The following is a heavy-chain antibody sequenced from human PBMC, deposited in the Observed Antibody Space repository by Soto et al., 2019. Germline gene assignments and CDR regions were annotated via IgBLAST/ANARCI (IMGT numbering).Heavy chain of an antibody. CDR3: ARATARYCSSTSRYPQLVVYYYLDV. Sequence: GGSLRLSCAASGFTFSSYDMHWVRQATGKGLEWVSAIGTAGDTYYPGSVKGRFTISRENAKNSLYLQMNSLRAGDTAVYYCARATARYCSSTSRYPQLVVYYYLDVWGKGTTVTVSS. J-gene: IGHJ6*03. D-gene: IGHD2-2*01. CDR1: GFTFSSYD. V-gene: IGHV3-13*01. CDR2: IGTAGDT.